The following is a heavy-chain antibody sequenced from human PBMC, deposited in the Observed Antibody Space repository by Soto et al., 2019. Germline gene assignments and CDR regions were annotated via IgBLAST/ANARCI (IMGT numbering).Heavy chain of an antibody. CDR1: GYPVTAYY. Sequence: QLHLVQSGAVVKKPGASVTVSCSASGYPVTAYYMHWVRQAPGRGLGWMGGINPATGAAKYTQTFQGRVTMTRDTSTSTVFMELSGLTSEGTAVFYCARGGGVGVAGSAAFDMWGQGTLVTVSS. CDR3: ARGGGVGVAGSAAFDM. CDR2: INPATGAA. J-gene: IGHJ3*02. D-gene: IGHD3-3*01. V-gene: IGHV1-2*02.